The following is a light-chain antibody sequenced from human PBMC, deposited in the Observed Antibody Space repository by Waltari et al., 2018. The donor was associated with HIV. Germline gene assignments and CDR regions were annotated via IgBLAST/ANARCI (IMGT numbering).Light chain of an antibody. J-gene: IGKJ3*01. V-gene: IGKV3-11*01. Sequence: EIVLTQSPATLSLSPGERATLSCRTSQPVNSYLAWYQHRPGQAPRLLIYDASTRATGVPARFSGSGSGTHFTLTISGLEPEDFAVYYCHQGTFGPGTKVNV. CDR1: QPVNSY. CDR3: HQGT. CDR2: DAS.